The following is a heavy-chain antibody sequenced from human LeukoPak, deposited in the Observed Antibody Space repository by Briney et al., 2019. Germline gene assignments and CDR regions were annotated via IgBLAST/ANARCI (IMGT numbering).Heavy chain of an antibody. D-gene: IGHD1-26*01. CDR3: ARPSGTYNRFDY. Sequence: GESLKISCKDSGSSFTTYWIGWVRQMPGKGLEWVGIIYPGDSDTRYSPSFQGQVTISADKSISTAYLQWRSLKASDTAMYYCARPSGTYNRFDYWGQGTLVTVSS. CDR1: GSSFTTYW. J-gene: IGHJ4*02. V-gene: IGHV5-51*01. CDR2: IYPGDSDT.